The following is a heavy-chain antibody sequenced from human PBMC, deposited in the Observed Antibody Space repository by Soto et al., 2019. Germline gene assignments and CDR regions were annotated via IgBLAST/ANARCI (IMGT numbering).Heavy chain of an antibody. CDR1: GGSIISNSYY. V-gene: IGHV4-39*01. J-gene: IGHJ4*02. Sequence: SETLSLTCAVSGGSIISNSYYWGWIRQPPGQGLEWIASIFHSGSTYYNPSLKSRVTMSVDTSKNQFSLSLASVTAADTAVYYCARCLITGSQYSGGWYDFDSWGQGTQVTVSS. D-gene: IGHD6-19*01. CDR2: IFHSGST. CDR3: ARCLITGSQYSGGWYDFDS.